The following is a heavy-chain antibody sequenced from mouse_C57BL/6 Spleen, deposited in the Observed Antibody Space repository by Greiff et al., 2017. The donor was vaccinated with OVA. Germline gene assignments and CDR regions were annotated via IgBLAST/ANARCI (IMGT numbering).Heavy chain of an antibody. D-gene: IGHD2-5*01. CDR3: ARSYSNYESWFAY. V-gene: IGHV1-82*01. Sequence: VKLMESGPELVKPGASVKISCKASGYAFSSSWMNWVKQRPGKGLEWIGRIYPGDGDTNYNGKFKGKATLTADKSSSTAYMQLSSLTSEDSAVYFCARSYSNYESWFAYWGQGTLVTVSA. CDR2: IYPGDGDT. J-gene: IGHJ3*01. CDR1: GYAFSSSW.